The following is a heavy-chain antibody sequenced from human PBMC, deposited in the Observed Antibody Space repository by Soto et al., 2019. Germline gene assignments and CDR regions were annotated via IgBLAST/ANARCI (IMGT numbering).Heavy chain of an antibody. Sequence: GASVKISCKTSGYSFNDYGVTWVRPAPGQGLEWMGWISGKTGATNYAQELQDRLTMTTDTSTKTVYLEMRSLKSDDTAVYFCAMAKRMTSEFDYCVQGRLVTVHS. CDR1: GYSFNDYG. CDR2: ISGKTGAT. CDR3: AMAKRMTSEFDY. V-gene: IGHV1-18*01. J-gene: IGHJ4*02. D-gene: IGHD4-17*01.